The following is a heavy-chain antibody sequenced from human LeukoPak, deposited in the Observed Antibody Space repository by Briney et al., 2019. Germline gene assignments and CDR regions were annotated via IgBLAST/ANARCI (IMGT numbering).Heavy chain of an antibody. CDR1: GGTFSSYA. D-gene: IGHD2-21*02. V-gene: IGHV1-69*05. CDR3: ARAVAAMDLYYYYYMDV. Sequence: ASVKVSCKASGGTFSSYAISWVRQAPGQGLEWMGGIIPIFGTANYAQKFQGRVTITTDESTSTAYMELSSLRSEDTAVYYCARAVAAMDLYYYYYMDVWGKGTTVTVSS. CDR2: IIPIFGTA. J-gene: IGHJ6*03.